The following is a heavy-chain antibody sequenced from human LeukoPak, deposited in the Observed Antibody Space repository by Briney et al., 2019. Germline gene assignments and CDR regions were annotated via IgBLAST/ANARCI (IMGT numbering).Heavy chain of an antibody. CDR2: IYYSGST. CDR3: ARVGLYCGGDCYYFDY. CDR1: GGSISSHY. Sequence: SETLSLTCTVSGGSISSHYWSWIRQPPGKGLEGIGYIYYSGSTNYNPSLKSRVTISVDTSQNQFSLKLSSVTAADTAVYYCARVGLYCGGDCYYFDYWGQGTLVTVSS. V-gene: IGHV4-59*11. D-gene: IGHD2-21*02. J-gene: IGHJ4*02.